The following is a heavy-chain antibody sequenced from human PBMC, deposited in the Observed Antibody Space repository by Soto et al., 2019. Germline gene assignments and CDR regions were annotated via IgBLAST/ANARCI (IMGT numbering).Heavy chain of an antibody. D-gene: IGHD3-16*01. V-gene: IGHV4-59*01. Sequence: QVQLQESGPGLVKPSETLSLTCTVSGGSISSYYWSWIRQPPGKGLEWIGYIYYSGSTNYNPSLKSRVTTSVDTSHNQFSLKLSSVTAADTAVYYCARVDRGADWFDPWGQGTLVTVSS. J-gene: IGHJ5*02. CDR3: ARVDRGADWFDP. CDR1: GGSISSYY. CDR2: IYYSGST.